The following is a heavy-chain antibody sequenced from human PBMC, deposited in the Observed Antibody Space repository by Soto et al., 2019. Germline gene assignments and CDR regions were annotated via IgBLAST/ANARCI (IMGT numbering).Heavy chain of an antibody. V-gene: IGHV1-69*06. Sequence: GASVQVSSSASAGTFSSYAIIWVRQAPGQGLEWMGGIIPIFGTANYAEKFQGRVTITSDKSTSTAYMELSSLRSEDTAVNYCAREDITIFGVVADYYGMDVWGQGTTVTVSS. J-gene: IGHJ6*02. CDR2: IIPIFGTA. CDR1: AGTFSSYA. CDR3: AREDITIFGVVADYYGMDV. D-gene: IGHD3-3*01.